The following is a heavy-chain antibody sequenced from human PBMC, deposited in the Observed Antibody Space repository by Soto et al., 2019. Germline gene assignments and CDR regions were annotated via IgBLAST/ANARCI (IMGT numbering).Heavy chain of an antibody. Sequence: QVQLQESGPGLVKPSQTLSLTCTVSGGSISSGDYYWSWIRQPPGKGLEWIGYIYYSGSTYYNPSLKSRLTISVDTSKNQFSLKLSSVTAADTAVYYCARWRRYCSGGSCYGENYFDYWGQGTLVTVSS. V-gene: IGHV4-30-4*01. D-gene: IGHD2-15*01. CDR2: IYYSGST. CDR3: ARWRRYCSGGSCYGENYFDY. J-gene: IGHJ4*02. CDR1: GGSISSGDYY.